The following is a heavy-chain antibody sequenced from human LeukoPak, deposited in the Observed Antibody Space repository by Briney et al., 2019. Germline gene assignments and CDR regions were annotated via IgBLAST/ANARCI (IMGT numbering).Heavy chain of an antibody. V-gene: IGHV3-7*01. Sequence: PGGSLRLSCAASGFTFSSYWMSWVRQAPGKGLEWVANIKQDGSEKYYVDSVKGRFTISRDNAKNSLYLQMNSLRAEDTAVYYCARDPWYYDSSGYLDYWGQGTLVTVSS. CDR1: GFTFSSYW. CDR3: ARDPWYYDSSGYLDY. J-gene: IGHJ4*02. CDR2: IKQDGSEK. D-gene: IGHD3-22*01.